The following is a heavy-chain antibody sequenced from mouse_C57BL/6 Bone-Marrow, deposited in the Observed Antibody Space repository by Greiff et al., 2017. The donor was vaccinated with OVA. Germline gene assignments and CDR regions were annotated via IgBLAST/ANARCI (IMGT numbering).Heavy chain of an antibody. CDR3: ARFGGVHYYGSSYDY. J-gene: IGHJ2*01. V-gene: IGHV1-64*01. CDR2: IHPNSGST. CDR1: GYTFTSYW. D-gene: IGHD1-1*01. Sequence: VQLQQPGAELVKPGASVKLSCKASGYTFTSYWMHWVKQRPGQGLEWIGMIHPNSGSTNYNEKFKGKATLTVDKSSSTAYMQLSSLTSEDSAVYYCARFGGVHYYGSSYDYWGQGTTLTVSS.